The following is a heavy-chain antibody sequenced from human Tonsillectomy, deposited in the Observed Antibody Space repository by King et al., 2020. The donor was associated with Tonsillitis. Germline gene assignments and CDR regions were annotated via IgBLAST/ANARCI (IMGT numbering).Heavy chain of an antibody. CDR3: ARGRVPAALDY. J-gene: IGHJ4*02. Sequence: QLVQSGAEVKKPGASVKVSCKASGYIFTDYYIHWVRQAPGQGLEWMGWINPNNGDTNFAQKFRGRVTMTGDTSIKTAYMELTSLRSDDTALYFCARGRVPAALDYWGQGTLVTVS. V-gene: IGHV1-2*02. CDR2: INPNNGDT. CDR1: GYIFTDYY.